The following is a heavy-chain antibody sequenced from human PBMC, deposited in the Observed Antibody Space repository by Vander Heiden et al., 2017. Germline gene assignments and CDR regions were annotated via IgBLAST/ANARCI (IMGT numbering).Heavy chain of an antibody. CDR3: ARVGAPWYFDL. Sequence: QVQLQESGPGLVKPSETLSLTCTVSGGSISSYYWSWIRQPPGKGLEWIGYIYYSGSTNYNPSLKSRVTISVDTSKNQFSLKMSSLTAADTAVYYCARVGAPWYFDLWGRGTLVTVSS. V-gene: IGHV4-59*01. D-gene: IGHD1-26*01. J-gene: IGHJ2*01. CDR2: IYYSGST. CDR1: GGSISSYY.